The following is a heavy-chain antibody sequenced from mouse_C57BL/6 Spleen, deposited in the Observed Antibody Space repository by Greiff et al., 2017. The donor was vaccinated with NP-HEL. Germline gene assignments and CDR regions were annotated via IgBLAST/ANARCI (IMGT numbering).Heavy chain of an antibody. V-gene: IGHV1-80*01. D-gene: IGHD1-1*01. Sequence: VQLQQSGAELVKPGASVKISCKASGYAFSSYWMNWVKQRPGKGLEWIGQIYPGDGDTNYNGKFKGKATLTADKSSSTAYMQLSSLTSEDSAVYFCARFTTVVATPYWYFDVWGTGTTVTVSS. CDR1: GYAFSSYW. CDR2: IYPGDGDT. J-gene: IGHJ1*03. CDR3: ARFTTVVATPYWYFDV.